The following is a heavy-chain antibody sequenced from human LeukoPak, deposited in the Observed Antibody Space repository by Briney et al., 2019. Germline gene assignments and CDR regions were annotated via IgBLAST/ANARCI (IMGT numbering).Heavy chain of an antibody. Sequence: QPGGSLRLSCVTSGFSFTHNYMSWVRQAPGKGLEWVSVLYSGGTTSYADSVKGRFTISRDSFNDTLYLQMNNLRAEDTALYYCAKATTVTYTTPFDFWGQGILVIVSS. J-gene: IGHJ4*02. CDR1: GFSFTHNY. CDR3: AKATTVTYTTPFDF. CDR2: LYSGGTT. V-gene: IGHV3-66*01. D-gene: IGHD4-17*01.